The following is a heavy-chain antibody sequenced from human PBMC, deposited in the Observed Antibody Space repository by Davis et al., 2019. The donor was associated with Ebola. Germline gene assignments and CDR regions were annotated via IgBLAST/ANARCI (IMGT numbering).Heavy chain of an antibody. CDR3: ARGEDIVVVPAAKQFDY. D-gene: IGHD2-2*01. J-gene: IGHJ4*02. V-gene: IGHV4-34*01. CDR2: INHSGST. Sequence: SETLSLTCAVYGGSFSGYYWSWIRQPPGKGLEWIGEINHSGSTNYNPSLKSRVTISVDTSKNQFSLKLSSVTAADTAVYYCARGEDIVVVPAAKQFDYWGQGTLVTVSS. CDR1: GGSFSGYY.